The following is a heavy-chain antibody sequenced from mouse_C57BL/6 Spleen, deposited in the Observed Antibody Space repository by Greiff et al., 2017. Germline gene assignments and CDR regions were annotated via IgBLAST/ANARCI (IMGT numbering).Heavy chain of an antibody. V-gene: IGHV1-82*01. J-gene: IGHJ2*01. D-gene: IGHD2-12*01. Sequence: VQLVESGPELVKPGASVKISCKASGYAFSSSWMNWVKQRPGKGLEWIGRIYPGDGDTNYNGKFKGKATLTADKSSSTAYLQLSSLTSEDSAVYFCAREGGYRGFDYWGQGTTLTVSS. CDR1: GYAFSSSW. CDR2: IYPGDGDT. CDR3: AREGGYRGFDY.